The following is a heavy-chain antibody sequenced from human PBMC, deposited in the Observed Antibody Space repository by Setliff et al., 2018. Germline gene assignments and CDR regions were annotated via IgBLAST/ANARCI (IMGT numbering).Heavy chain of an antibody. CDR2: IYHNGNT. V-gene: IGHV4-59*01. D-gene: IGHD3-10*01. CDR3: VRDRTASSYGLDV. Sequence: PSETLSLTCPVSGGSISPYFWSWIRQPPGKGLEWIGYIYHNGNTNFNPSLKTRVTMSVDTSKNHLALNLRSVTAADAAVYYCVRDRTASSYGLDVWGQGTTVTVSS. CDR1: GGSISPYF. J-gene: IGHJ6*02.